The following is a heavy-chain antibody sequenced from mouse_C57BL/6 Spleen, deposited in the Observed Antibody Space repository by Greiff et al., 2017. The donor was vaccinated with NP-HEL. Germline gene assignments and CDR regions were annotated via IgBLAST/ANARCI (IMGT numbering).Heavy chain of an antibody. Sequence: EVKVEESGGGLVQPGGSMKLSCVASGFTFSNYWMNWVRQSPEKGLEWVAQIRLKSDNYATHYAESVKGRFTISRDDSKSSVYLQMNNLRAEDTGIYYCTYSNFAYWGQGTLVTVSA. CDR2: IRLKSDNYAT. V-gene: IGHV6-3*01. J-gene: IGHJ3*01. CDR3: TYSNFAY. CDR1: GFTFSNYW. D-gene: IGHD2-5*01.